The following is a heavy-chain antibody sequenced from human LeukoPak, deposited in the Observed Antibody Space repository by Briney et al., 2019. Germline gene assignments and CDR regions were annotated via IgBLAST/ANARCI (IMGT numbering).Heavy chain of an antibody. J-gene: IGHJ6*03. CDR3: ARLYGYKSVYYYMDV. CDR2: IYYSGST. Sequence: PSETLSLTCAVSGYSISSGYYWGWIRQPPGKGLEWIGSIYYSGSTYYNPSLKSRVTISVDTSKNQFSLKLSSVTAADTAVYYCARLYGYKSVYYYMDVWGKGTTVTVSS. V-gene: IGHV4-38-2*01. CDR1: GYSISSGYY. D-gene: IGHD5-18*01.